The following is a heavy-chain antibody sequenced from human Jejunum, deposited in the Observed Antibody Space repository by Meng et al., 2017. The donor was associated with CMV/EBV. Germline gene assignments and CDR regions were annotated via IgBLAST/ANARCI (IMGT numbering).Heavy chain of an antibody. CDR1: GFTFDSYA. V-gene: IGHV3-23*01. CDR2: VSDDGIYT. Sequence: VQILESGGGLVPPGGSLRLSCEASGFTFDSYAMSWVSQAPGKRPEWVSTVSDDGIYTYYADSVKGRFSISRDNSKGTVYLKMNSLRVEDTALYYCAKERSSNFNYWGQGTLVTVSS. CDR3: AKERSSNFNY. D-gene: IGHD2-2*01. J-gene: IGHJ4*02.